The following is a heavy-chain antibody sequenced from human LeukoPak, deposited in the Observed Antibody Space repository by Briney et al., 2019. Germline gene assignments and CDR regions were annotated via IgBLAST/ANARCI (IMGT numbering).Heavy chain of an antibody. J-gene: IGHJ4*02. CDR1: GFPFRSYP. V-gene: IGHV3-23*01. CDR2: ITDDEDT. CDR3: AKVDYWSPENYFDS. D-gene: IGHD1-1*01. Sequence: GGSLRLSCVASGFPFRSYPMTWVRQTPGKGLESVSVITDDEDTYYADSVKGRFTISRDNSQNTVFLQMNSLRVEDTAVYYCAKVDYWSPENYFDSWGQGTLVTVSS.